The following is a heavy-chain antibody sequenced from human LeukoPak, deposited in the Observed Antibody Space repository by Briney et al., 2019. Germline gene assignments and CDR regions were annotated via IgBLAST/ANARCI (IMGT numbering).Heavy chain of an antibody. Sequence: GGSLRLSCAASGFTFSSYWMSWVRQARGKGLEWVASIKLDGSEKYYVDSVKGRFTISRDNAKNSLYLQMNSLRAEDKAVYYCARDLIFAAASPGSWGQGTLVTVSS. J-gene: IGHJ5*02. V-gene: IGHV3-7*01. D-gene: IGHD2-2*01. CDR3: ARDLIFAAASPGS. CDR1: GFTFSSYW. CDR2: IKLDGSEK.